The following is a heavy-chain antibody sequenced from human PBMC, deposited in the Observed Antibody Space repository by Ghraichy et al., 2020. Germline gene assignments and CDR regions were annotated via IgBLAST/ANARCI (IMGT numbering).Heavy chain of an antibody. V-gene: IGHV3-23*01. D-gene: IGHD3-16*01. CDR1: GFPFSSYT. CDR3: AKDRVNSIWGAGCYDI. Sequence: GGSLRLSCAASGFPFSSYTVSWVRQAPGKGLEWVSAVIGSGDTTYYADSVRGRFTISRDNSKNTVYLHMNSLRAEDTALYYCAKDRVNSIWGAGCYDIWGQGTMVTVSS. J-gene: IGHJ3*02. CDR2: VIGSGDTT.